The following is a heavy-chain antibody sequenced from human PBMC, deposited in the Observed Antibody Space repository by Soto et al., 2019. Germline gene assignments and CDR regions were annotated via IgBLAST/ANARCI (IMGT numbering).Heavy chain of an antibody. CDR1: GYTXTNYG. D-gene: IGHD3-22*01. J-gene: IGHJ4*02. Sequence: GASVKVXCKASGYTXTNYGISWVRQXPGKGVEWMGWITAYNGNTDYAQSLQGRVTMTTDTSTSTAYMELRSLGSDDTAVYYCARDRRGDSSRYYLYWGQGTLGTVSS. V-gene: IGHV1-18*01. CDR3: ARDRRGDSSRYYLY. CDR2: ITAYNGNT.